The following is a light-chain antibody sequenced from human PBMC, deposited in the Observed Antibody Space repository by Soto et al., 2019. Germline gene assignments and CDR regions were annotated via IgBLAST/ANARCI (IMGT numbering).Light chain of an antibody. CDR2: DVS. CDR3: CSYAGSYTWV. CDR1: SSDVGGCNY. V-gene: IGLV2-11*01. J-gene: IGLJ2*01. Sequence: QSALTQPRSVSGSPGQSVTISCTGTSSDVGGCNYVSWYQQHPGKAPKLMIYDVSKRPSGVPDRFSGSKSGNTASLTISGLQAEDEADYYCCSYAGSYTWVFGGGTKPTVL.